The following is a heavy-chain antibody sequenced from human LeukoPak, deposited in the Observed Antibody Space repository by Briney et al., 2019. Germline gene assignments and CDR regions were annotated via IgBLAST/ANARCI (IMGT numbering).Heavy chain of an antibody. CDR3: AKELYDYYDSSGYYGDAFDI. J-gene: IGHJ3*02. CDR2: IKQDGSEK. D-gene: IGHD3-22*01. CDR1: GFTFSSYW. V-gene: IGHV3-7*01. Sequence: PGGSLRLSCAASGFTFSSYWMSWVRQAPGKGLEWVANIKQDGSEKYYVDSVKGRFTISRDNAKNSLYLQMNSLRAEDTAVYYCAKELYDYYDSSGYYGDAFDIWGQGTMVTVSS.